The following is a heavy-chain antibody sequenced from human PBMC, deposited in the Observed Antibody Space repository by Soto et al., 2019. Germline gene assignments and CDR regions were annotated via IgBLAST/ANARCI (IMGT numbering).Heavy chain of an antibody. CDR1: GFTVNSNY. CDR3: ASRITRPERFDY. D-gene: IGHD1-20*01. V-gene: IGHV4-59*04. J-gene: IGHJ4*02. CDR2: IYYNGNT. Sequence: PGGSLRLSCAASGFTVNSNYMSWVRQAPGKGLEWIGNIYYNGNTYYNPSLQSRVTISVDTSKNQFSLKLTPATAADTAVYYCASRITRPERFDYWGQGALVTVSS.